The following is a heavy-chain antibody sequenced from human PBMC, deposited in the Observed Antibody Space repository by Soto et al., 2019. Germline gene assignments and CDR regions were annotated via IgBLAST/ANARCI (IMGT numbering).Heavy chain of an antibody. D-gene: IGHD5-18*01. J-gene: IGHJ4*02. CDR3: AKDQVQLWFRDFDY. CDR1: GFTFSSYA. CDR2: ISGSGGST. V-gene: IGHV3-23*01. Sequence: EVQLLESGGGLVQPGGSLRLSCAASGFTFSSYAMSWVRQAPGKGLEWVSAISGSGGSTYYADSVKGRFTVSRDNSKNTLYLHMTSLRAHDTAVYYCAKDQVQLWFRDFDYWGQGTLVTVSS.